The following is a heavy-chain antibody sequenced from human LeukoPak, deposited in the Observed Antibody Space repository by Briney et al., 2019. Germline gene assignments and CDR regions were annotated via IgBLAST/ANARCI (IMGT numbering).Heavy chain of an antibody. J-gene: IGHJ4*02. D-gene: IGHD6-13*01. CDR1: GGTFSSYA. Sequence: GASVKVSCKASGGTFSSYAISWVRQAPGQGLEWMGGIIPIFGTANYAQKFQGRVTITADKSTSTAYMELSSLRSEDTAVYYCATLRIAAGVDYWGQGTLVTVSS. V-gene: IGHV1-69*06. CDR3: ATLRIAAGVDY. CDR2: IIPIFGTA.